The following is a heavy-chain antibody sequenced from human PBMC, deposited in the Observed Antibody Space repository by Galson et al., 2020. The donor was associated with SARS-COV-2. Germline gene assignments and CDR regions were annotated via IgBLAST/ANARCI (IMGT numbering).Heavy chain of an antibody. D-gene: IGHD4-17*01. CDR2: MSSTGSYI. Sequence: GGSLRLSCAASGFTFRIYSMNWVRQAPGKGLEWVACMSSTGSYIYYADSVRGRFTISRDNAKDSLYLQMNDVRAEDTAVYYCVRDIVTGDEGGNHFEHWGQGTLVTVSS. J-gene: IGHJ4*02. CDR3: VRDIVTGDEGGNHFEH. V-gene: IGHV3-21*01. CDR1: GFTFRIYS.